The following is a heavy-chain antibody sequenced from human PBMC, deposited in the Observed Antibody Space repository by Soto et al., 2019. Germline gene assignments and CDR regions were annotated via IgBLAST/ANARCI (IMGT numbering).Heavy chain of an antibody. Sequence: PGGSLRLSCAASGFTFSSYAMSWVRQAPGKGLEWVSAISGSGGSTYYADSVKGRFTISRDNSKNTLYLQMNSLRAEDTAVYYCAKEGIVVVVAAMVQFDPWGQGTLVTVSS. CDR3: AKEGIVVVVAAMVQFDP. CDR1: GFTFSSYA. V-gene: IGHV3-23*01. D-gene: IGHD2-15*01. J-gene: IGHJ5*02. CDR2: ISGSGGST.